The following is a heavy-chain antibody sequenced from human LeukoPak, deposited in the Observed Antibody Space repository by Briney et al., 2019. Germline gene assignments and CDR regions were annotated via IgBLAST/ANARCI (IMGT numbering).Heavy chain of an antibody. V-gene: IGHV3-7*01. CDR2: IKQDGSEK. D-gene: IGHD3-22*01. J-gene: IGHJ3*02. Sequence: GGSLRLSCAASGFTFSSYWMSWVRQAPGKGLEWVANIKQDGSEKYYVDSVKGRFTISRDNAKNSLYLQMNSLRAEDTAVYYCARIRETYYYDSSGPPGTFDIWGQGTMVTVSS. CDR3: ARIRETYYYDSSGPPGTFDI. CDR1: GFTFSSYW.